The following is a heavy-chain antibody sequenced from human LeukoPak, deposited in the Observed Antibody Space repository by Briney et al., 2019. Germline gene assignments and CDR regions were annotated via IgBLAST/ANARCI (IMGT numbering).Heavy chain of an antibody. Sequence: PSETLSLTCTVSSGSISGGDDYWGWIRQPAGKGLVWIGRIYTSGSTNYNPSLKSRVTISVDTSKNQFSLKLNSVTAADTAVYYCAKPQQDYYGSGSYKNYGMDVWGQGTTVTVAS. D-gene: IGHD3-10*01. CDR3: AKPQQDYYGSGSYKNYGMDV. V-gene: IGHV4-61*02. CDR2: IYTSGST. J-gene: IGHJ6*02. CDR1: SGSISGGDDY.